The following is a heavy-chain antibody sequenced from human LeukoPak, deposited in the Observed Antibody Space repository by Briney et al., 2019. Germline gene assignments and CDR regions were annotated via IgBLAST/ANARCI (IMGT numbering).Heavy chain of an antibody. J-gene: IGHJ4*02. CDR2: VYSGGST. Sequence: GGSLRLSCAASGFTVSSNYMSWVRQAPGKGLEWVSVVYSGGSTYYADSVKGRFTISRDNSKNTLYLQMNSLRAEDTAVYYCARVDGDYASFDYWGQGTLVTVSS. D-gene: IGHD4-17*01. CDR3: ARVDGDYASFDY. CDR1: GFTVSSNY. V-gene: IGHV3-53*01.